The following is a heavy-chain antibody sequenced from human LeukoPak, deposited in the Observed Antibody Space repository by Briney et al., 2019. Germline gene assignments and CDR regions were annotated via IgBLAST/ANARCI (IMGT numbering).Heavy chain of an antibody. D-gene: IGHD3-10*01. CDR3: ARGWFGEFHPDY. CDR2: ISSSGSTI. CDR1: GFTFSSYE. J-gene: IGHJ4*02. V-gene: IGHV3-48*03. Sequence: PGGSLRLSCAASGFTFSSYEMNWVRQAPGKGLEWVSYISSSGSTIYYADSVKGRFTISRDNAKNSLYLQMNSLRAEDTAVYYCARGWFGEFHPDYWGQGTLVTVSS.